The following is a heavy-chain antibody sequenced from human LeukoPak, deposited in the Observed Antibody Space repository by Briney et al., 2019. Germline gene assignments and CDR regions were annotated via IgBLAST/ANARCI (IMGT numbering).Heavy chain of an antibody. D-gene: IGHD6-13*01. CDR2: NNPNSGGT. Sequence: ASVKVSCKASGYTFTGYYMHWVRQAPGQGLEWMGWNNPNSGGTNYAQKFQGRVTMTRDTSISTAYMELSRLRSDDTAVYYCARDYLAAAGTCDYWGQGTLVTVSS. CDR3: ARDYLAAAGTCDY. J-gene: IGHJ4*02. CDR1: GYTFTGYY. V-gene: IGHV1-2*02.